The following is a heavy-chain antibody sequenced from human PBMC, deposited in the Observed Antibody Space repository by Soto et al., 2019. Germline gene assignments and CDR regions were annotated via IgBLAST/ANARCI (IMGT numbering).Heavy chain of an antibody. CDR1: GGSISSSSYY. Sequence: QLQLQESGPGLVKPSETLSLTCTVSGGSISSSSYYWGWIRQPPGKGLEWIGSIYYSGSTYYNPSIMSRLTISVDSSKNQFSLKLSSVTAADTAVYYCARNGMDYYDSSGYYYSPYYFDYWGQGTLVTVSS. V-gene: IGHV4-39*01. CDR3: ARNGMDYYDSSGYYYSPYYFDY. D-gene: IGHD3-22*01. CDR2: IYYSGST. J-gene: IGHJ4*02.